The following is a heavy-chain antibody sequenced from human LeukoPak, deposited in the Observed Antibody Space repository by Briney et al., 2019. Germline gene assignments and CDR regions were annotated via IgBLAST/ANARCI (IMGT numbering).Heavy chain of an antibody. CDR2: ITGNGGNI. V-gene: IGHV3-23*01. CDR3: ARDIRQGNKGNWFDP. Sequence: EGSLRLSCAASGFTFSIYAMSWVRQAPGKGLEWISAITGNGGNIYYADSVKGRFTISRDNSKNTLYLQMNSLRVEDTAVYYCARDIRQGNKGNWFDPWGQGSLVTVSS. CDR1: GFTFSIYA. D-gene: IGHD5-12*01. J-gene: IGHJ5*02.